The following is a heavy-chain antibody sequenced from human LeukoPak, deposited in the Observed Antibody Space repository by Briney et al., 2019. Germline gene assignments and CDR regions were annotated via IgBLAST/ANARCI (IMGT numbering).Heavy chain of an antibody. CDR2: IYYSGST. Sequence: PSETLSLTCTVSGGSISSSSYYWGWIRQPPGKGLEWIGSIYYSGSTYYNPSLKSRVTVSVDTSKNQFSLKLSSVTAADTAVYYCARGSGGDSGYYYYMDVWGKGTTVTVSS. CDR1: GGSISSSSYY. V-gene: IGHV4-39*07. D-gene: IGHD4-23*01. J-gene: IGHJ6*03. CDR3: ARGSGGDSGYYYYMDV.